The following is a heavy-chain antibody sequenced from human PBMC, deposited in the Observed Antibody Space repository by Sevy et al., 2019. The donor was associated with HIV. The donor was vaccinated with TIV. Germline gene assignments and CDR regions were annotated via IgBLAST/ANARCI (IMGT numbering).Heavy chain of an antibody. D-gene: IGHD3-22*01. J-gene: IGHJ6*02. CDR2: IRGSGGST. Sequence: GGSLRLSCAASGFTFSNYAMSWVRQAPGKGLEWVSTIRGSGGSTYYADSVKGRFTISRDNSKNTLYFQMNSLRAEDTAVYYCHGDYDSSQLASYYYYGMDVWGQWTTVTVSS. CDR1: GFTFSNYA. V-gene: IGHV3-23*01. CDR3: HGDYDSSQLASYYYYGMDV.